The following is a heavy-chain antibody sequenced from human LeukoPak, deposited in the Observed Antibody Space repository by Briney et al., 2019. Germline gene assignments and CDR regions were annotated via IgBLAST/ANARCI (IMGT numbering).Heavy chain of an antibody. D-gene: IGHD1-26*01. V-gene: IGHV4-4*07. CDR3: ARLVVGATYYYYYYMDV. CDR2: IYTSGST. Sequence: SETLSLTCTVSGGSISSYYWSWIRQPAGKGLEWIGRIYTSGSTNYNPSLKSRVTMSVDTSKNQFSLKLSSVTAADTAVYYCARLVVGATYYYYYYMDVWGKGTTVTISS. CDR1: GGSISSYY. J-gene: IGHJ6*03.